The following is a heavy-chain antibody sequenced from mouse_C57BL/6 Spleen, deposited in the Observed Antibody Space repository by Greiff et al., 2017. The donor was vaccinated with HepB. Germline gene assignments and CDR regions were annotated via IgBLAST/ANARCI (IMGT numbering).Heavy chain of an antibody. Sequence: DVKLVESGGGLVKPGGSLKLSCAASGFTFSDYGMHWVRQAPEKGLEWVAYISSGSSTIYYADTVKGRFTISRDNAKNTLFLQMTSLRSEDTAMYYCARGYGGGALYSNWYFDVWGTGTTVTVSS. J-gene: IGHJ1*03. V-gene: IGHV5-17*01. CDR3: ARGYGGGALYSNWYFDV. D-gene: IGHD2-5*01. CDR1: GFTFSDYG. CDR2: ISSGSSTI.